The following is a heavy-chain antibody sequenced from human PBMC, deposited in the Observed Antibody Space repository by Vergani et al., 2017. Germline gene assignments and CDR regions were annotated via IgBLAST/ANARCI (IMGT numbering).Heavy chain of an antibody. CDR3: ARPEGEPGPLSGMDV. CDR1: GGTFSSYA. V-gene: IGHV1-69*13. D-gene: IGHD3-16*01. CDR2: IIPIFGTA. J-gene: IGHJ6*02. Sequence: QVQLVQSGAEVKKPGSSVKVSCKASGGTFSSYALSWVRQAPGQGLEWMGRIIPIFGTANYAQKFQGIVTITADESTSTAYMELSSLRSEDTAVYYCARPEGEPGPLSGMDVWGQGTTVTVSS.